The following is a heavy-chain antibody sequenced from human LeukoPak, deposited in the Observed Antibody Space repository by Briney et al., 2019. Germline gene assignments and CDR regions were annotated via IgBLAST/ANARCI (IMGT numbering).Heavy chain of an antibody. CDR1: TFSFSYHW. CDR3: ARIGGDTYYFDY. CDR2: LKQDGSET. D-gene: IGHD2-21*02. V-gene: IGHV3-7*01. Sequence: GGSLILSCAASTFSFSYHWMSWVRLAPGKGLELVANLKQDGSETDYVDSVKGRFTISRDNAKNSLYLQMNSLRVEDTAVYYCARIGGDTYYFDYWGQGTLVTVSS. J-gene: IGHJ4*02.